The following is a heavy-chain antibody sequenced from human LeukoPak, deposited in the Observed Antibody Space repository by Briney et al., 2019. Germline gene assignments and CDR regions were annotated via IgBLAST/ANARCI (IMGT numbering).Heavy chain of an antibody. Sequence: ASVKVSCKASGYTFTGYYMHWVRQAPGQGLEWMGWINPNSGGTNYAQKFQGRVTMTRDTSISTAYMELSRLRSDDTAVYYCARDMVRGVINTGDYWGQGTLVTVSS. CDR3: ARDMVRGVINTGDY. V-gene: IGHV1-2*02. CDR1: GYTFTGYY. CDR2: INPNSGGT. D-gene: IGHD3-10*01. J-gene: IGHJ4*02.